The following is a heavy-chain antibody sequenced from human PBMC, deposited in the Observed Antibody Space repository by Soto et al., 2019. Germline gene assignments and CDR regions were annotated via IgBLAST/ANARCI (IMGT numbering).Heavy chain of an antibody. CDR2: IYYSGST. Sequence: SETLSLTCTVSGGSISSSSYYWGWIRQPPGKGLEWIGSIYYSGSTYYNPSLKSRVTISVDTSKNQFSLKLSSVTAADTAVYYCARMSTTVTPEAYWGQGTLVTVSS. D-gene: IGHD4-17*01. J-gene: IGHJ4*02. CDR1: GGSISSSSYY. V-gene: IGHV4-39*01. CDR3: ARMSTTVTPEAY.